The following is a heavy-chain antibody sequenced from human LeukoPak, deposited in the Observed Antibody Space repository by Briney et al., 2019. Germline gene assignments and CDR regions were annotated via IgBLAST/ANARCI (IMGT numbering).Heavy chain of an antibody. Sequence: GGSLRLSCADSGFTFISHWMHWVRQAPGKGLVWVSRIKYDASSTSYADSVKGRFTISRDNAKNTLYLQMNSLRAEDTAVYYCARGATYAYYQDYWGQGTLVTVSS. V-gene: IGHV3-74*01. D-gene: IGHD1-26*01. CDR3: ARGATYAYYQDY. J-gene: IGHJ4*02. CDR2: IKYDASST. CDR1: GFTFISHW.